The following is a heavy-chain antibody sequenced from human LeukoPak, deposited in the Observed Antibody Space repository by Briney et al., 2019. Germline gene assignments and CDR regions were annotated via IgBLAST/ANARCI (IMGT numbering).Heavy chain of an antibody. V-gene: IGHV3-20*04. D-gene: IGHD2-15*01. CDR3: AKEDGYYCSGGSCYTSL. CDR2: INWNGGST. J-gene: IGHJ4*02. CDR1: GFTFDDYG. Sequence: PGGSLRLSCAASGFTFDDYGMSWVRQAPGKGLEWVSGINWNGGSTGYADSVKGRFTISRDNAKNSLYLQMNSLRAEDTAVYYCAKEDGYYCSGGSCYTSLWGQGTLVTVSS.